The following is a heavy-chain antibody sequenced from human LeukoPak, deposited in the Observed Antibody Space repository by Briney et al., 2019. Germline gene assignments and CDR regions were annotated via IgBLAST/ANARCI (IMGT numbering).Heavy chain of an antibody. D-gene: IGHD2/OR15-2a*01. V-gene: IGHV1-46*01. J-gene: IGHJ4*02. CDR1: GYTFTSYY. CDR3: AREVPENFNFDY. CDR2: IKPSGGST. Sequence: ASVKVSCKASGYTFTSYYTHWVRQAPGQGLEWMGIIKPSGGSTLYAQKFQGRVTVTSDMSASTVYVELSSLRSEDTAVYYCAREVPENFNFDYWGQGTLVTVSS.